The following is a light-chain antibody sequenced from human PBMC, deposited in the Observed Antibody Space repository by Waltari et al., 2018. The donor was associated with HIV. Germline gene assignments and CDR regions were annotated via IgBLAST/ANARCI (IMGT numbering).Light chain of an antibody. CDR2: EVT. CDR3: SSYTTDSTLV. CDR1: SSAVGGYKS. Sequence: QSALTQPASVSGSPGQSITISCTGTSSAVGGYKSVSWYHHLPGKAPKLMIYEVTNRPSGVSDRFSGSKSGNTASLTISGLQAEDEADYYCSSYTTDSTLVFGAGTKLTVL. V-gene: IGLV2-14*01. J-gene: IGLJ3*02.